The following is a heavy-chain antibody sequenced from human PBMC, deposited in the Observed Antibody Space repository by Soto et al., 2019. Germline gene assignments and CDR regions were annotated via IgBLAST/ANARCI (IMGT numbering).Heavy chain of an antibody. D-gene: IGHD5-18*01. CDR1: AFSLNDHE. Sequence: GRSLRLSCAAYAFSLNDHEMKWVRQAIGKRLEWVAYMSRSGSSVRYADSVKGRVTISTDNATTYLYLHMHSLLVGDMTVAVFARFFSPSYGFLICSDTPDYRTVGWDPGITVTVS. J-gene: IGHJ6*02. CDR2: MSRSGSSV. V-gene: IGHV3-48*03. CDR3: ARFFSPSYGFLICSDTPDYRTVG.